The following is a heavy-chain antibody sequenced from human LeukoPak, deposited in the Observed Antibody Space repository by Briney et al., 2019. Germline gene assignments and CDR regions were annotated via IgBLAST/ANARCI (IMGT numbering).Heavy chain of an antibody. J-gene: IGHJ3*02. CDR2: INAGNGNT. Sequence: ASVKVSCKASGYTFTSYAMHWVRQAPGQRLEWMGWINAGNGNTKYSQKFQGRVIITRDTSASTAYMELSSLRSEDTAVYYCARDRSDEEDAFDIWGQGTMVTVSS. D-gene: IGHD2-21*01. CDR3: ARDRSDEEDAFDI. CDR1: GYTFTSYA. V-gene: IGHV1-3*01.